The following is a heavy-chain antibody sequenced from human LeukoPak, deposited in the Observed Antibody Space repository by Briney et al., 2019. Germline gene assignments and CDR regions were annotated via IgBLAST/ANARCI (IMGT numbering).Heavy chain of an antibody. V-gene: IGHV3-21*01. CDR2: ISSGSSYI. CDR3: ARTDYGASFDY. Sequence: GGSLRLSCAASGFTFSSFAMSWVRQAPGKGLEWVSSISSGSSYIYYADSVKGRFTISRDNAKNSLYLQMNSLRAGDTAGYYCARTDYGASFDYWAGEPWSPSPQ. J-gene: IGHJ4*02. D-gene: IGHD4-17*01. CDR1: GFTFSSFA.